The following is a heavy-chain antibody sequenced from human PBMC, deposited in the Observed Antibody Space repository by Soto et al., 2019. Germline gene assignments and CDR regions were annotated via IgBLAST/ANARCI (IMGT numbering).Heavy chain of an antibody. CDR2: INQNGGEK. J-gene: IGHJ3*01. V-gene: IGHV3-7*01. CDR1: GFSFNTYW. CDR3: ARDLSIYISSWYDVFDL. Sequence: EVQLVESGGGLVQPGGSLRLACAASGFSFNTYWMTWVRRAPGKGLEWVANINQNGGEKSYVDSVKGRFTISRDNAKNSLFLQMASLRAEDTAVYFCARDLSIYISSWYDVFDLWGQGTMGTVSP. D-gene: IGHD6-13*01.